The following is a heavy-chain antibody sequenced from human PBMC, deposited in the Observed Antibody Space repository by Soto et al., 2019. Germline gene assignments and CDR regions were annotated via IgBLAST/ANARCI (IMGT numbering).Heavy chain of an antibody. CDR3: ARSQGSSTSLDIYYYYYYGMDV. CDR1: GGTFSSYA. D-gene: IGHD2-2*01. J-gene: IGHJ6*02. V-gene: IGHV1-69*01. CDR2: IIPISGTA. Sequence: QVQLVQSGAEVKKPGSSVKVSCKASGGTFSSYAISWVRQAPGQGLEWMGGIIPISGTANYAQKFQGRVTITADESTNSAYMELSSLRSEDTAVYYCARSQGSSTSLDIYYYYYYGMDVWGQGTKVTVSS.